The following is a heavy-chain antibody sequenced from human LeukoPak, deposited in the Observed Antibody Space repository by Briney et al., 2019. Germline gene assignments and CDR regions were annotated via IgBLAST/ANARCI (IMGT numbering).Heavy chain of an antibody. Sequence: PSETLSLTCTVSGGSISSYYRSWIRRPPGKGLEWIGYIYYSGSTNYNPSLKSRVTISVDTSKNQFSLKLSSVTAADTAVYYCARGDYYDSSGYYYWGQGTLVTVSS. V-gene: IGHV4-59*01. CDR1: GGSISSYY. CDR3: ARGDYYDSSGYYY. CDR2: IYYSGST. D-gene: IGHD3-22*01. J-gene: IGHJ4*02.